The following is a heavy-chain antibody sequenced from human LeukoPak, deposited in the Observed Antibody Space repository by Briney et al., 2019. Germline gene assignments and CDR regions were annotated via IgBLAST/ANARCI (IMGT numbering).Heavy chain of an antibody. CDR2: IIPIFGTA. Sequence: GASVKVSCKASGYTFTMYGITWVRQAPGQGLEWMGGIIPIFGTANYAQKFQSRVTITADESTSTAYMELGSLRSEDTAVYYCARDRVDILTGSLRGAFDIWGQGTMVTVSS. J-gene: IGHJ3*02. V-gene: IGHV1-69*13. D-gene: IGHD3-9*01. CDR3: ARDRVDILTGSLRGAFDI. CDR1: GYTFTMYG.